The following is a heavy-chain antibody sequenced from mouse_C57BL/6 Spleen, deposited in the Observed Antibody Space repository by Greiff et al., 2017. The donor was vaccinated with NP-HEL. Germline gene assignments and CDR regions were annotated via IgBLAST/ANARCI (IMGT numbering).Heavy chain of an antibody. D-gene: IGHD4-1*01. Sequence: QLQQSGPELVKPGASVKISCKASGYAFSSSWMNWVKQRPGKGLEWIGRIYPGDGDTNYNGKFKGKATLTADKSSSTAYMQLSSLTSEDSAVYFCARRTGTGAMDYWGQGTSVTVSS. CDR1: GYAFSSSW. CDR3: ARRTGTGAMDY. V-gene: IGHV1-82*01. CDR2: IYPGDGDT. J-gene: IGHJ4*01.